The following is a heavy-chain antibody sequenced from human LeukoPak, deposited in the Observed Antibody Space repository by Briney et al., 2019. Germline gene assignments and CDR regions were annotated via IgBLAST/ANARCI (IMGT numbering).Heavy chain of an antibody. V-gene: IGHV3-15*07. Sequence: PGGSLRLSCAASGFTFSSYSMNWVRQAPGKGLEWVGRIKSKTDGGTTDYAAPVKGRFTISRDDSKNTLYLQMNSLKTEDTAVYYCTTDLLTKGYYYGMDVWGQGTTVTVSS. CDR2: IKSKTDGGTT. CDR1: GFTFSSYS. D-gene: IGHD2-2*01. CDR3: TTDLLTKGYYYGMDV. J-gene: IGHJ6*02.